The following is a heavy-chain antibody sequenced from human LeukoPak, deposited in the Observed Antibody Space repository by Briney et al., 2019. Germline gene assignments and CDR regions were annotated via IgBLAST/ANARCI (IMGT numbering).Heavy chain of an antibody. CDR2: ISGSGGST. D-gene: IGHD3-10*01. Sequence: GGSLRLSCAASGFTFSSYAMSWVRQAPGKGLEWVSAISGSGGSTYYADSVKGRFTISRDNSKNTLYLQMNSLRAEDTAVYYCAKTKRNDSPGAMVRGALSDWGQGTPVTVSS. CDR3: AKTKRNDSPGAMVRGALSD. CDR1: GFTFSSYA. J-gene: IGHJ4*02. V-gene: IGHV3-23*01.